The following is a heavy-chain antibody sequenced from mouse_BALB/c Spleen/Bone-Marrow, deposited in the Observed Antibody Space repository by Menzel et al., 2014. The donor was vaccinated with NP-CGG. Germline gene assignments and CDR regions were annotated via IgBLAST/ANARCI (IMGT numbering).Heavy chain of an antibody. CDR3: TRKYGKGGDF. CDR1: GYTFTGYW. Sequence: VQLQESGAELVRPGASVKLSCKASGYTFTGYWMNWVKQRPGQGLEWIGMIDPSDSETHYNQMFRDKATLTVDKSSSTAYMQLSSLTSEDSAVYYCTRKYGKGGDFWGQGTTLTVSS. CDR2: IDPSDSET. D-gene: IGHD2-10*02. J-gene: IGHJ2*01. V-gene: IGHV1-61*01.